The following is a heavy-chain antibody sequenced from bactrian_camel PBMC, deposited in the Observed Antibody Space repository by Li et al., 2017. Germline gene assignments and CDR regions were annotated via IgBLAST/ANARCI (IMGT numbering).Heavy chain of an antibody. CDR1: GFTFSSDY. Sequence: VQLVESGGGLVQPGGSLRLSCAATGFTFSSDYMSWVRLTPGKGLEWLSSISSDGKNTVYPDSVRGRFTISRDNAQNTVYLQMNSLKSEDTALYYCATAFGGLWYTFGSWGQGTQVTVS. V-gene: IGHV3-2*01. J-gene: IGHJ6*01. CDR3: ATAFGGLWYTFGS. CDR2: ISSDGKNT. D-gene: IGHD2*01.